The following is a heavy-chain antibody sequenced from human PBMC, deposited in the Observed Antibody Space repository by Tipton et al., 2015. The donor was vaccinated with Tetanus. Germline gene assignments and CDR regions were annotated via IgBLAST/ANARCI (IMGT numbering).Heavy chain of an antibody. V-gene: IGHV3-30-3*01. CDR1: GFTFSSYS. J-gene: IGHJ4*02. CDR3: ARESPNGEYFDY. Sequence: SLRLSCAASGFTFSSYSMHWVRQAPGKGLEWVAVISYDASNKYYADSVKGRFTISRDNSKNTLYLQMNSLRAEDTAVYYCARESPNGEYFDYWGQGTLVTVSS. D-gene: IGHD7-27*01. CDR2: ISYDASNK.